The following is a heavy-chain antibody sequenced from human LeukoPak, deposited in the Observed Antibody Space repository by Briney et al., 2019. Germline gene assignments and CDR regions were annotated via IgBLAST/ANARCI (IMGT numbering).Heavy chain of an antibody. CDR2: ISYDGSNK. CDR3: AKDQYSSSWNQIDY. CDR1: GFSFSVYG. Sequence: GRSLRLSCVASGFSFSVYGMHWARQAPGKGLEWVAVISYDGSNKYYADSVKGRFTISRDNSKNTLYLQMNSLRAEDTAVYYRAKDQYSSSWNQIDYWGQGTLVTVSS. D-gene: IGHD6-13*01. V-gene: IGHV3-30*18. J-gene: IGHJ4*02.